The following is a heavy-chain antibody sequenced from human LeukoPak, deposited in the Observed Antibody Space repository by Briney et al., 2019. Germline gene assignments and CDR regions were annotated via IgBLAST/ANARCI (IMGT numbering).Heavy chain of an antibody. J-gene: IGHJ6*02. CDR2: IKQDGSEK. Sequence: GGSLRLSCAASGFTFSMSWVRQALGTGLEWVANIKQDGSEKYYVDSVKGRFTISRDNSKNTLYVQMNSLRAEDTAVYYCAKDLSYSSRSYGMDVWGQGTTVTVSS. V-gene: IGHV3-7*01. CDR1: GFTFS. CDR3: AKDLSYSSRSYGMDV. D-gene: IGHD6-13*01.